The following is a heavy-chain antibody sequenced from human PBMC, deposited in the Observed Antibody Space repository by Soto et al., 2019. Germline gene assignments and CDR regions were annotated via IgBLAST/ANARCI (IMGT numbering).Heavy chain of an antibody. CDR1: GFTFSSYA. V-gene: IGHV3-23*01. Sequence: GGSLRLSCAASGFTFSSYAMSWVRQAPGKGLERVSTFSGSGDSTYYADSVKGRFTISRDNSKNTLYLQMNSLRAEDTAIYYCAKDAKRAPRPYYFDYWGQGTLVTVSS. CDR3: AKDAKRAPRPYYFDY. J-gene: IGHJ4*02. CDR2: FSGSGDST.